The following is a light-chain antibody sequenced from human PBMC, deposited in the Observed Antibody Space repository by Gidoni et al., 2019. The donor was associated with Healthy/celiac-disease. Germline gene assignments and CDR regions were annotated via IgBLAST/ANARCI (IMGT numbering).Light chain of an antibody. V-gene: IGKV1-27*01. CDR1: QGISNY. CDR3: QKA. J-gene: IGKJ3*01. Sequence: DIQMTQSPSSLSASVGDRVTITCRASQGISNYLAWYQQKPGKVPKLLVYTASTLQSGVPSRFSGSGSGTDFTLTISRLQPEDVATYYCQKAFGPGTKVDIK. CDR2: TAS.